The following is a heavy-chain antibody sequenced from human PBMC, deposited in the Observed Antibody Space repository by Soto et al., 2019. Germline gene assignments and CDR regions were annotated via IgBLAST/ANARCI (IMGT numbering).Heavy chain of an antibody. CDR1: GGTFSSYA. Sequence: QVQLVQSGAEVKKPGSSVKVSCKASGGTFSSYAISWVRQAPGQGLEWMGGIIPIFGTANYAQKFQGRVTITADESTSTAYMELSSLRSEATAVYYCARTHDYGDYLGVVFFDYWGQGTLVTVSS. CDR3: ARTHDYGDYLGVVFFDY. D-gene: IGHD4-17*01. CDR2: IIPIFGTA. V-gene: IGHV1-69*01. J-gene: IGHJ4*02.